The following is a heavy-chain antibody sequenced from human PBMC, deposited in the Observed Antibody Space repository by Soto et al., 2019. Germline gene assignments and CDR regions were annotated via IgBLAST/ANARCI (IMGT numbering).Heavy chain of an antibody. D-gene: IGHD2-15*01. CDR1: GGTFSSYA. V-gene: IGHV1-69*01. CDR3: ARVAVILHAASTYYYYGMDV. CDR2: IIPIFGTA. J-gene: IGHJ6*02. Sequence: QVQLVQSGAEVKKPGSSVKVSCKASGGTFSSYAISWVRQAPGQGLEWMGGIIPIFGTANYAQKFQGRVTITADESTSTAHMELSSMRSEDTAVDYCARVAVILHAASTYYYYGMDVWGQGTTVTVSS.